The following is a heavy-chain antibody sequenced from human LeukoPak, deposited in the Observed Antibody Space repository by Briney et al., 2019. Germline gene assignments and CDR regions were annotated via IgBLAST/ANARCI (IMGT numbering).Heavy chain of an antibody. CDR1: GGSISSGDYY. Sequence: PSVTLSLTCTVSGGSISSGDYYWSWIRQPPGKGLEGIGYIYYSGSTYYNPSLKSRVTMSVDTSKNQCSVKLSSVTAADTAVYYCARDDCTNGHGWFDPWGQGTLVTVSS. CDR3: ARDDCTNGHGWFDP. J-gene: IGHJ5*02. D-gene: IGHD2-8*01. V-gene: IGHV4-30-4*08. CDR2: IYYSGST.